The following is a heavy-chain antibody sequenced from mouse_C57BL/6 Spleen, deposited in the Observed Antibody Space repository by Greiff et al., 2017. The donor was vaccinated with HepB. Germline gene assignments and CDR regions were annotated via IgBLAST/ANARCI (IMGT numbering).Heavy chain of an antibody. J-gene: IGHJ2*01. CDR3: ARATMVTAGGYYFDY. Sequence: QVQLQQSGPELVKPGASVKTSCKASGYAFSSSWMNWVKQRPGKGLEWIGRIYPGDGDTNYNGKFKGKATLTADKSSSTAYMQLSSLTSEDSAVYFCARATMVTAGGYYFDYWGEGTTLTVSS. D-gene: IGHD2-2*01. V-gene: IGHV1-82*01. CDR1: GYAFSSSW. CDR2: IYPGDGDT.